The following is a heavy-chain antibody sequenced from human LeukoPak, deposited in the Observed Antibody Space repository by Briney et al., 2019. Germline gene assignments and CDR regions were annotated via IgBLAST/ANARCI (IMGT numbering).Heavy chain of an antibody. CDR2: ITDNSGDT. Sequence: GGSLRLSCAASGYTFSSYALSWVRQAPGKGLEWVSGITDNSGDTYYADSVKGRFTISRDNSKNTLYLQMNSLRAEDTAVYYCAKAPGYSSSLYSWDFDYWGQGTLVTVSS. CDR3: AKAPGYSSSLYSWDFDY. CDR1: GYTFSSYA. D-gene: IGHD6-13*01. J-gene: IGHJ4*02. V-gene: IGHV3-23*01.